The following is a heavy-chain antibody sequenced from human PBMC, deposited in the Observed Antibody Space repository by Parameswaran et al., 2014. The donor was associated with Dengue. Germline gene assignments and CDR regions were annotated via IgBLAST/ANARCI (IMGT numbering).Heavy chain of an antibody. CDR2: IYPGDSNT. J-gene: IGHJ6*02. Sequence: VRQMPGKGLEWMGIIYPGDSNTKYSPSFEGQVTISADKSISTAYLQWSSLKASDTAMYYCVTLDYYYYYGMDVWGQGTTVTVSS. V-gene: IGHV5-51*01. D-gene: IGHD3/OR15-3a*01. CDR3: VTLDYYYYYGMDV.